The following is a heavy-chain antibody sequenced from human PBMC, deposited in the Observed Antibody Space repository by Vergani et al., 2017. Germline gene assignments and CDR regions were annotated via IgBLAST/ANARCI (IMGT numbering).Heavy chain of an antibody. J-gene: IGHJ4*02. Sequence: EVQLVQCGAEVKKPGESLKISCKGSGYSFTSYWIGWVRQMPGKGLEWMGSSYPGDSDTRYSPSFQGQVTISADKSISTAYLQRSSLNASDTAMYYCARAVFKAAAEDVVDYWGQGTLVTVSS. V-gene: IGHV5-51*01. CDR2: SYPGDSDT. CDR1: GYSFTSYW. D-gene: IGHD6-13*01. CDR3: ARAVFKAAAEDVVDY.